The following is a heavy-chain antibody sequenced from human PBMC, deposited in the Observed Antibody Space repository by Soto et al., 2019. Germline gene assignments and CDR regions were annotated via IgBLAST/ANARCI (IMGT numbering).Heavy chain of an antibody. Sequence: ETLSLTCAVSGGSISSGGHSWSWVRQAPGKGLEWVSAISGSGGSTYYADSVKGRFTISRDNSKNTLYLQMNSLRAEDTAVYYCAKDRGGGYCSGGSCYWDYYYYGMDVWGQGTTVTVSS. V-gene: IGHV3-23*01. D-gene: IGHD2-15*01. J-gene: IGHJ6*02. CDR3: AKDRGGGYCSGGSCYWDYYYYGMDV. CDR1: GGSISSGGHS. CDR2: ISGSGGST.